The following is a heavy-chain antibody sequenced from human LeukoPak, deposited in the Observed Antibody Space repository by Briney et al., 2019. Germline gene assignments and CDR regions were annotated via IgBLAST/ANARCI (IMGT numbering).Heavy chain of an antibody. Sequence: GGSLRLSCAASGFTFSSYGMHWVRQAPGKGLEWVAVIWYDGSNKYYADSVKGRFTISRDNPKNTLYLQMNSLRAEDTAVYYCARDSSRWELTYYFDYWGQGTLVTVSS. CDR2: IWYDGSNK. CDR3: ARDSSRWELTYYFDY. V-gene: IGHV3-33*01. D-gene: IGHD1-26*01. J-gene: IGHJ4*02. CDR1: GFTFSSYG.